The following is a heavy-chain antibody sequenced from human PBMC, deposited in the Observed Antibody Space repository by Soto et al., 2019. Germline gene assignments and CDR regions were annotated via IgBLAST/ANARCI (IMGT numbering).Heavy chain of an antibody. V-gene: IGHV5-51*01. D-gene: IGHD2-2*01. CDR2: IYPGDSDT. J-gene: IGHJ4*02. CDR3: ARRVGSNWSFDY. CDR1: GYRFTNYW. Sequence: GESLKISCKVSGYRFTNYWIGWVRQMPGKGLEWMGIIYPGDSDTRYSPSFQGQVTISADKSISTAYLHWTALKVSDTAIYYCARRVGSNWSFDYWGQGTLVTVSS.